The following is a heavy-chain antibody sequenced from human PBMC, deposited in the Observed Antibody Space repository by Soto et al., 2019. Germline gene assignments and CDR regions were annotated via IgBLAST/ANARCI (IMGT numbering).Heavy chain of an antibody. Sequence: ASVKVSCKVSGYTLTELSMHWVRQAPGKGLEWMGGFDPEDGETIYAQKFQGRVTMTEDTSTDTAYMELSSLRSEGTAVYYCATVPLSRIAVAGTEGWDYWGQGTLVTVSS. CDR2: FDPEDGET. V-gene: IGHV1-24*01. D-gene: IGHD6-19*01. CDR3: ATVPLSRIAVAGTEGWDY. CDR1: GYTLTELS. J-gene: IGHJ4*02.